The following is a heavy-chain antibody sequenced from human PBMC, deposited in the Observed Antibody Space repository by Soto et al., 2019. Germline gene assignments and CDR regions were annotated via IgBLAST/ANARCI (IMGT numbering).Heavy chain of an antibody. Sequence: GGSLRLSCAASGFTFSSYSMNWVRQAPGKGLEWVSYISSSSSTIYYADPVKGRFTISRDNAKNSLYLQMNSLRAEDTAVYYCAREVAAAGPLYYYYYYGMDVWGQGTTVTVSS. CDR1: GFTFSSYS. CDR3: AREVAAAGPLYYYYYYGMDV. J-gene: IGHJ6*02. CDR2: ISSSSSTI. V-gene: IGHV3-48*01. D-gene: IGHD6-13*01.